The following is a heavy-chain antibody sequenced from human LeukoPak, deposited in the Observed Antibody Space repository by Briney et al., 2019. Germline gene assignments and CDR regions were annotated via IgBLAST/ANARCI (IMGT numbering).Heavy chain of an antibody. D-gene: IGHD3-9*01. CDR2: IYYSGNT. CDR3: ARDLTGESHYFDY. V-gene: IGHV4-30-4*01. CDR1: GVSISSGDYY. J-gene: IGHJ4*02. Sequence: SETLSLTCTVSGVSISSGDYYWSWIRQPPGKGLEWIAYIYYSGNTYYNPSLKSRVTISVVTSKNQFSLKLSSVTAADTAMYYCARDLTGESHYFDYWGQGALVTVSS.